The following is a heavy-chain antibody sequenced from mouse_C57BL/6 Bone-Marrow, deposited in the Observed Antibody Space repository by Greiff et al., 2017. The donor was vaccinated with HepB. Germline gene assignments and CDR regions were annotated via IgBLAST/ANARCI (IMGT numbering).Heavy chain of an antibody. CDR1: GYTFTSYW. CDR3: TDSSGYFYAMDY. CDR2: IYPGNSDT. V-gene: IGHV1-5*01. Sequence: VQLQQSGTVLARPGASVKMSCKTSGYTFTSYWMHWVKQRPGQGLEWIGAIYPGNSDTSYNQKFKGKAKLTAVTSASTAYMELSSLTNEDSAVYYCTDSSGYFYAMDYWGQGTSVTVSS. D-gene: IGHD3-2*02. J-gene: IGHJ4*01.